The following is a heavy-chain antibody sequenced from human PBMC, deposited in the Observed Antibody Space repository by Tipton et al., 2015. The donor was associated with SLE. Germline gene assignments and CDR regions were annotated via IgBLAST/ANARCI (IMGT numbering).Heavy chain of an antibody. CDR3: ASITFWSAYIPFDY. V-gene: IGHV4-59*11. J-gene: IGHJ4*02. CDR1: GASISSHY. Sequence: TLSLTCTVSGASISSHYWNWIRQTPGKGLEWIGYIYYSRDTNYNPSLESRVTISIDTSKNQLSLKLNSVTAADTAMYYCASITFWSAYIPFDYWGQGTLVTVSS. CDR2: IYYSRDT. D-gene: IGHD3-3*01.